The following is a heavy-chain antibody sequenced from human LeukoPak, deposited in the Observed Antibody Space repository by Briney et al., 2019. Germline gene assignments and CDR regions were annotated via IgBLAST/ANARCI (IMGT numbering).Heavy chain of an antibody. J-gene: IGHJ4*02. D-gene: IGHD1-26*01. V-gene: IGHV6-1*01. CDR1: GDSVSDNSFT. Sequence: SQTLSLTCAISGDSVSDNSFTWNWIRQSPSRGLEWLGRTYYRSKWVYDYALSVKGRITINPDTSKIQFSLHLNSVTPEDTAVYYCAKAESGSYYVYWGQGTLVTVSS. CDR3: AKAESGSYYVY. CDR2: TYYRSKWVY.